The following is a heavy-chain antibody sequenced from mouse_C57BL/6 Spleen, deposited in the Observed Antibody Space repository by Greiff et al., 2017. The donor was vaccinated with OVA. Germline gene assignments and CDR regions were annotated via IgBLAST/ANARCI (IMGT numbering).Heavy chain of an antibody. J-gene: IGHJ4*01. D-gene: IGHD1-1*01. CDR2: IYPRSGNT. V-gene: IGHV1-81*01. CDR3: ARVPSITTVVATGAMDY. CDR1: GYTFTSYG. Sequence: QVQLQQSGAELARPGASVKLSCKASGYTFTSYGISWVKQRTGQGLEWIGEIYPRSGNTYYNEKFKGKATLTADKYSSTAYMELRSLTSEDSAVYFCARVPSITTVVATGAMDYWGQGTSVTVSS.